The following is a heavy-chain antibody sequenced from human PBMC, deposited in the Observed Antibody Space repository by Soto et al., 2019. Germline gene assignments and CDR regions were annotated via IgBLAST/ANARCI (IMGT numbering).Heavy chain of an antibody. Sequence: ASVKVSCKTSGYIFNSYGLSWVRQAPGQGLEWMGWISGYNGKTTYEQKFQGRVIMTIDTSTNTAYMDLRSLRSDDTAVYYCARGGPSHIAVPDPLGYWGQGTLVTVSS. CDR2: ISGYNGKT. CDR3: ARGGPSHIAVPDPLGY. J-gene: IGHJ4*02. CDR1: GYIFNSYG. V-gene: IGHV1-18*04. D-gene: IGHD6-19*01.